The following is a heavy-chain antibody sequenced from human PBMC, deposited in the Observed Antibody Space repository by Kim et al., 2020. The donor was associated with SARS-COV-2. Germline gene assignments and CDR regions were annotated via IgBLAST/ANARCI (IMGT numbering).Heavy chain of an antibody. V-gene: IGHV4-39*01. J-gene: IGHJ6*02. CDR1: GGSISSSSYY. CDR2: IYYSGST. Sequence: SETLSLTCTVSGGSISSSSYYWGWIRQPPGKGLEWIGSIYYSGSTYYNPSLKSRVTISVDTSKNQFSLKLSSVTAADTAVYYCARHDLPSKGSGGMDVWGQGTTVTVSS. CDR3: ARHDLPSKGSGGMDV. D-gene: IGHD3-10*01.